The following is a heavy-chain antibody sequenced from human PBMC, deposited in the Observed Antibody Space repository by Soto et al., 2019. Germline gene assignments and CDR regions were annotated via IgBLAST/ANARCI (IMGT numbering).Heavy chain of an antibody. CDR2: IKSETDGGTI. CDR1: GFTFSNVW. J-gene: IGHJ4*02. V-gene: IGHV3-15*07. D-gene: IGHD6-19*01. CDR3: TPLALKYNSDWYQLSD. Sequence: EVQLVESGGGLVKPGGSLRLSCAGSGFTFSNVWMNWVRQAPGKGLEWVGRIKSETDGGTIDYAAPVKGRFTISRDDSNNTLYRQMNSLKTEDTATYYCTPLALKYNSDWYQLSDWGQGTRVTVSS.